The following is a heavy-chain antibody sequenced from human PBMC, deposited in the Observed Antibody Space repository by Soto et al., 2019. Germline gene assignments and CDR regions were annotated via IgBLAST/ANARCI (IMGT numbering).Heavy chain of an antibody. J-gene: IGHJ6*02. CDR2: IIPIFGTA. CDR3: ARDKRIVVVPAAISYYYYGMDV. V-gene: IGHV1-69*06. D-gene: IGHD2-2*01. Sequence: QVQLVQSGAEVKKPGSSVKVSCKASGGTFSSYAISWVRQAPGQGLEWMGGIIPIFGTANYAQKFQGRVTISADKAASTAYMELSSLRSEDTAVYYCARDKRIVVVPAAISYYYYGMDVWGQGTTVTVSS. CDR1: GGTFSSYA.